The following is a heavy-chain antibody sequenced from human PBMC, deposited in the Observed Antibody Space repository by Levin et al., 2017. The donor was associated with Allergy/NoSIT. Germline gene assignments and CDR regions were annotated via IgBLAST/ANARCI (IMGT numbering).Heavy chain of an antibody. V-gene: IGHV3-30*18. CDR1: GFSFSNYG. J-gene: IGHJ6*02. Sequence: GGSLRLSCAASGFSFSNYGIHWVRQAPGKGLEWVALITSDGSSKFFADSVKGRFTISRDNSKNTLHLQMSSLRPEDTAVYYCAKGGDMDVWGQGTTVTVSS. D-gene: IGHD3-10*01. CDR2: ITSDGSSK. CDR3: AKGGDMDV.